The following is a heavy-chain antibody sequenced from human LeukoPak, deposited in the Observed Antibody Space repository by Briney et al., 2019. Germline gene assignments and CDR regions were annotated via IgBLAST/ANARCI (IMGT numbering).Heavy chain of an antibody. CDR1: GYTFTGYY. V-gene: IGHV1-2*06. Sequence: ASVKVSCKASGYTFTGYYMHWVRQAPGQGLERMGRINPNSGGTNYAQKVPGRVTMTRDTFISTAYMELSRLRSDDTAVYYCARVIGLSRIVGAPSPPGYWGQGTLVTVSS. CDR3: ARVIGLSRIVGAPSPPGY. J-gene: IGHJ4*02. D-gene: IGHD1-26*01. CDR2: INPNSGGT.